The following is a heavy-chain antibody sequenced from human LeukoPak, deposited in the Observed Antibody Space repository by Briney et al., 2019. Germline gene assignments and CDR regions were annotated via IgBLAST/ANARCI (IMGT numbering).Heavy chain of an antibody. J-gene: IGHJ4*02. CDR2: INSDGSIT. V-gene: IGHV3-74*01. CDR1: GFTFSSYW. CDR3: ARVRTTFSPHFDN. Sequence: GGSLRLSCAASGFTFSSYWMHWVRQAPGKGLMWVSRINSDGSITNYADSVKGRFTISRDNAKNTLYLQMNSLRAEDTAVYYCARVRTTFSPHFDNWGQGTLVTVSS. D-gene: IGHD2/OR15-2a*01.